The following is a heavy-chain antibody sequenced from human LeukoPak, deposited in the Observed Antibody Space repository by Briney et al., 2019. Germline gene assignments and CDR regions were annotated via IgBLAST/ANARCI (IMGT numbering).Heavy chain of an antibody. D-gene: IGHD3-3*01. CDR2: IYYSGST. CDR1: GGSFSGYY. CDR3: ARGPGRDYYDFWSGYYSGDYYYYMDV. V-gene: IGHV4-59*01. J-gene: IGHJ6*03. Sequence: SETLSLTCAVYGGSFSGYYWSWIRQPPGKGLEWIGYIYYSGSTNYNPSLKSRVTISVDTSKNQFSLKLSSVTAADTAVYYCARGPGRDYYDFWSGYYSGDYYYYMDVWGKGTTVTVSS.